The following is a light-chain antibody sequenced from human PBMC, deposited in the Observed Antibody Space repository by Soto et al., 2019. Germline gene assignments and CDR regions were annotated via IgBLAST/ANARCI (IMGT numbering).Light chain of an antibody. CDR3: QYYAGVWT. Sequence: DIPMTQSPSTLSASVGDRVTITCRASQSLSNSLAWYQQKPGKAPKVLIYDASSLESGVPSRFSGSGSGTDFILTISSLQPDDFATYYCQYYAGVWTFGQGTKVEIK. CDR2: DAS. CDR1: QSLSNS. V-gene: IGKV1-5*01. J-gene: IGKJ1*01.